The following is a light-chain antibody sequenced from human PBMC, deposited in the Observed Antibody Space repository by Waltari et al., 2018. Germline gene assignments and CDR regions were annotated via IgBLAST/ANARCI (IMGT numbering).Light chain of an antibody. V-gene: IGLV2-11*01. J-gene: IGLJ2*01. CDR2: DVS. CDR3: CSHAGTYVV. Sequence: QSALTQPRSVSGSPGQSVTISCTGTSSDVGGYNYVSWYQQYPGKAPKLMIYDVSKRPSGVPDRFSVSKSGNTASLTISGLQAEDEADYYCCSHAGTYVVFGGGTKLTVL. CDR1: SSDVGGYNY.